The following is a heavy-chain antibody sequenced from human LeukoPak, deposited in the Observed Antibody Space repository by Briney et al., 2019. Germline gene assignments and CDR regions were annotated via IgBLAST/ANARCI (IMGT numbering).Heavy chain of an antibody. V-gene: IGHV4-34*01. CDR2: INHSGST. D-gene: IGHD5-12*01. CDR1: GGSFSGYY. J-gene: IGHJ4*02. Sequence: SETLSLTCAVHGGSFSGYYWSWIRQPPGKGLEWIGEINHSGSTNYNPSLKSRVTISVDTTKNQFSLKLSSVTAADTAVYYCARWPQAATSLDYWAREPWSPSPQ. CDR3: ARWPQAATSLDY.